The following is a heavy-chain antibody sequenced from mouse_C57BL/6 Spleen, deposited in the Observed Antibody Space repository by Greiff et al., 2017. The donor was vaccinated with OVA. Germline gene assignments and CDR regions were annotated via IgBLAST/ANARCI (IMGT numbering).Heavy chain of an antibody. D-gene: IGHD1-1*01. CDR1: GFTFSSYA. CDR3: TRDGYGSSPDFFDV. CDR2: ISSGGDYI. J-gene: IGHJ1*03. Sequence: EVKLVESGEGLVKPGGSLKLSCAASGFTFSSYAMSWVRQTPEKRLEWVAYISSGGDYIYYADTVKGRFTISRDNARNTLYLQMSSLKSEDTAMYYCTRDGYGSSPDFFDVWGTGTTVTVSS. V-gene: IGHV5-9-1*02.